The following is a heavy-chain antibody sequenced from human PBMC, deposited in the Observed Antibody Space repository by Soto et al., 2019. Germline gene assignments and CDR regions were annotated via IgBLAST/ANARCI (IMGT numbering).Heavy chain of an antibody. CDR2: ISYDGSNE. Sequence: PGGSLRLSCAASGFSFNTYGMHWVRQYPGKGLEWVAFISYDGSNEYYADSVKGRFTISRDNSKNTVFLQMNSLRGEDTAVYYCAKSLAVAAGWFDPWGQGALVTVSS. D-gene: IGHD6-19*01. CDR3: AKSLAVAAGWFDP. J-gene: IGHJ5*02. V-gene: IGHV3-30*18. CDR1: GFSFNTYG.